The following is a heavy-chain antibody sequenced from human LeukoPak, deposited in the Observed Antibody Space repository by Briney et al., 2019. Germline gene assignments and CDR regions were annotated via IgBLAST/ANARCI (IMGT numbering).Heavy chain of an antibody. D-gene: IGHD3-22*01. CDR3: ASDIRGSGYFDY. J-gene: IGHJ4*02. CDR1: GGSISSSSYY. V-gene: IGHV4-39*07. Sequence: SETLSLTCTVSGGSISSSSYYWGWIRQPPGKGLEWIGNIYYSGTTYYNPSLKSRVTISVDTSKNQFSLNLSSVTAADTAVYYCASDIRGSGYFDYWGQGTRVTVSS. CDR2: IYYSGTT.